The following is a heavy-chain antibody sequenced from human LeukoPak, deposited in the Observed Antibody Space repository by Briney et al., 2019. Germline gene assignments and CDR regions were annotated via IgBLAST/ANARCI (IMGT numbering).Heavy chain of an antibody. D-gene: IGHD3-3*01. Sequence: ASVKVSCKASVDTFTSYGISWVRQAPGQGLEWMGGVSAYNGDTKDAQTLQGRLTLNTDTSTSTAYMELRSLRSNDTAVYYCPRSGVFLEWLEDHMWGQGTLVTVSS. J-gene: IGHJ4*02. CDR2: VSAYNGDT. CDR1: VDTFTSYG. V-gene: IGHV1-18*01. CDR3: PRSGVFLEWLEDHM.